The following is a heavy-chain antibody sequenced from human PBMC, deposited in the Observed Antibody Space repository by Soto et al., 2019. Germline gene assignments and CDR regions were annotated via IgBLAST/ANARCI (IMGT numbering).Heavy chain of an antibody. CDR1: GGTFSSYT. V-gene: IGHV1-69*02. CDR2: IIPILGIA. J-gene: IGHJ4*02. D-gene: IGHD3-9*01. CDR3: ARGTDILTGYFRLELLDY. Sequence: ASVKVSCKASGGTFSSYTISWVRQAPGQGLEWMGRIIPILGIANYAQKFQGRVTITADKSTSTAYMELSSLRSEDTAVYYCARGTDILTGYFRLELLDYWGQGTLVTVSS.